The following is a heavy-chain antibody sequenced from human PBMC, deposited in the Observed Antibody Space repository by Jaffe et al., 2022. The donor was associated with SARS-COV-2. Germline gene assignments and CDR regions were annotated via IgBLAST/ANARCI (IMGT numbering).Heavy chain of an antibody. D-gene: IGHD2-2*01. J-gene: IGHJ4*02. CDR3: ARDKRPFCSAPSCFHYDF. CDR2: INGGNGNT. CDR1: GYSFTTYS. Sequence: QVQLVQSGAEVKKPGASVKVSCKTSGYSFTTYSVHWVRQAPGQRPEWMGWINGGNGNTKYSQKFQGRVTISRDPVASVVYMELSSLSNEDTAVYFCARDKRPFCSAPSCFHYDFWGQGTLVTVSS. V-gene: IGHV1-3*01.